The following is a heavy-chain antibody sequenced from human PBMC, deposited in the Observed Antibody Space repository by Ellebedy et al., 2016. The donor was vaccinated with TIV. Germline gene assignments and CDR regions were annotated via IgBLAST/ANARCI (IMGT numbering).Heavy chain of an antibody. Sequence: GGSLRLXXAASGFTFRNYWMNWVRQVPGKGLEWVANIKQDGSEKKYVDSVKGRFTISRDNSKSTLYLQMNSLRAEDTAVYYCASLYMVGEQLVLKFHYMDVWGKGTTVTVSS. D-gene: IGHD6-6*01. J-gene: IGHJ6*03. CDR3: ASLYMVGEQLVLKFHYMDV. V-gene: IGHV3-7*01. CDR1: GFTFRNYW. CDR2: IKQDGSEK.